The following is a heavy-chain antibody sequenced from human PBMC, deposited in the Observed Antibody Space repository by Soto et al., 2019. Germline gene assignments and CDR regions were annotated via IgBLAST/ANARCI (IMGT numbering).Heavy chain of an antibody. Sequence: QVQLVQSGAEVKKPGASVKVSCKASGYTFTSYGISWVRQAPGQGLEWMGWISAYNGNTNYAQKLQGRVTMTTDTSTSTAYMELRSLRSDYTAVYYCARDGLVCSGGSFYPPGDWFDPWGQGTLVTVSS. V-gene: IGHV1-18*01. CDR3: ARDGLVCSGGSFYPPGDWFDP. CDR2: ISAYNGNT. J-gene: IGHJ5*02. CDR1: GYTFTSYG. D-gene: IGHD2-15*01.